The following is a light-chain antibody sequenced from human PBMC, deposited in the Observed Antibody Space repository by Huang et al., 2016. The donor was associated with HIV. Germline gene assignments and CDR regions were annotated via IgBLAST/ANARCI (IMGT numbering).Light chain of an antibody. CDR2: GAS. Sequence: EIVLTQSPATLSLSPGERATLSCRASQSISNFLAWYQQKPGQAPRLLFLGASNRAAGIPAIVSGGVSGTDFALTINSLEPEDFALYYCQKRDNWPLTFGPGTKVDI. J-gene: IGKJ3*01. CDR3: QKRDNWPLT. CDR1: QSISNF. V-gene: IGKV3-11*01.